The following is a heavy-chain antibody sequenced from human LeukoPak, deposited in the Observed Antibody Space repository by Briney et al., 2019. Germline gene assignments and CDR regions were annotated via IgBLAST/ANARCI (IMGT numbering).Heavy chain of an antibody. J-gene: IGHJ4*02. V-gene: IGHV3-48*03. CDR3: ARDLSRYCGGDCEMAY. CDR2: ISSSGSTI. D-gene: IGHD2-21*02. Sequence: GGSLRLSCAASGFTFSSYEMNWVRQAPGKGLEWVSYISSSGSTIYYADSVKGRFTISRDNAKNSLYLQMNSLRAEDTAVYYCARDLSRYCGGDCEMAYWGQGTLVTVSS. CDR1: GFTFSSYE.